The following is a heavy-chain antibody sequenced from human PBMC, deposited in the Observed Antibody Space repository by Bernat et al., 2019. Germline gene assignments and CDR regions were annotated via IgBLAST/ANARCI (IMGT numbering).Heavy chain of an antibody. CDR1: GGSISSSSYY. D-gene: IGHD3-10*01. CDR3: ARHSGSGSYLSGMDV. J-gene: IGHJ6*02. Sequence: QLQLQESGPGLVKPSETLSLTCTVSGGSISSSSYYWGWIRQPPGKGLEWIGSIYYSGSTYYNPSLKSRVTISVDTSKNQFSLKLSSVTAADTAVYYCARHSGSGSYLSGMDVWGQGTTATVSS. V-gene: IGHV4-39*01. CDR2: IYYSGST.